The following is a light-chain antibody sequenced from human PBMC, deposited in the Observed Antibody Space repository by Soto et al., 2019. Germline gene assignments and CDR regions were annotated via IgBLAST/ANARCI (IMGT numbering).Light chain of an antibody. J-gene: IGKJ1*01. CDR1: QSVSSN. CDR3: QQYNNWWT. CDR2: GAS. Sequence: EIVMTQSPATLSVSPGERATLSCRASQSVSSNLAWYQQIPGQAPRLLIYGASTRATGIPARFSGSGSGTEFTLTISSLQSEDFAVYYCQQYNNWWTFGQGTKVDIK. V-gene: IGKV3-15*01.